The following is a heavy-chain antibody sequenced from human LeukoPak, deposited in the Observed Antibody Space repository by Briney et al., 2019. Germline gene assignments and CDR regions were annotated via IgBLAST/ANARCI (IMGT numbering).Heavy chain of an antibody. CDR3: ARAGAVAGIDY. CDR1: GGSISSYY. CDR2: IYYSGST. J-gene: IGHJ4*02. D-gene: IGHD6-19*01. Sequence: TPSETLSLTCTVSGGSISSYYWSWIRQPPGKGLEWIGYIYYSGSTNYNPSLKGRVTISVDTSKNQFSLKLSSVTAADTAVYYCARAGAVAGIDYWGQGTLVTVSS. V-gene: IGHV4-59*01.